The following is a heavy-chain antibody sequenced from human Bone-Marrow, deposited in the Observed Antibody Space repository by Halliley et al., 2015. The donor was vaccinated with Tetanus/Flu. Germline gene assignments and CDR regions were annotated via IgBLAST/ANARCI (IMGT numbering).Heavy chain of an antibody. Sequence: SLRLSCAASGFTFSSYAMHWVRQAPGKGLEWVAVISHDGGTKYFADSVKGRFTISRDNSKNTLYLQMNNLRAEDTGVYFCARDLKQRGFGGSWYSFGMDVWGQGTTVPVSS. CDR2: ISHDGGTK. J-gene: IGHJ6*02. V-gene: IGHV3-30-3*01. D-gene: IGHD3-3*01. CDR1: GFTFSSYA. CDR3: ARDLKQRGFGGSWYSFGMDV.